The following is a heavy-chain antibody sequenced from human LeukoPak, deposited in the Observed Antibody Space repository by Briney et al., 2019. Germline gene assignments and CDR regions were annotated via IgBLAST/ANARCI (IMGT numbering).Heavy chain of an antibody. J-gene: IGHJ4*02. V-gene: IGHV3-33*01. CDR1: GFTFSSYG. D-gene: IGHD6-13*01. CDR2: IWYDGSNK. CDR3: ARDASRIAAAGTFDY. Sequence: PGGSLRLSCAASGFTFSSYGMHWVRQAPGKGLEWVAVIWYDGSNKYYADSVKGRFTISRDNSKNTLYLQMNSLRAEDTAVYYCARDASRIAAAGTFDYWGQGTLVTVSS.